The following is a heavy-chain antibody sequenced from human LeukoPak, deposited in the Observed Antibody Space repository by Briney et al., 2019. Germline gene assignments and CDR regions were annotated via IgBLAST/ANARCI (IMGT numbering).Heavy chain of an antibody. CDR3: AKDNTWTTVTHFDY. J-gene: IGHJ4*02. Sequence: GGSLRLSCAASGFAFSSYAMSWVRQAPGKGLEWVSTISGSRGYTYYADSVKGRFTISRDNSKNTLYLQMNSLRAEDTAVYYCAKDNTWTTVTHFDYWGQGTLVTVSS. D-gene: IGHD4-17*01. CDR2: ISGSRGYT. V-gene: IGHV3-23*01. CDR1: GFAFSSYA.